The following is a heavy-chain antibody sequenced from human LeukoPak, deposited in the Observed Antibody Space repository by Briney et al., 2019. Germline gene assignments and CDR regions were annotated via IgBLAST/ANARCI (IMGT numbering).Heavy chain of an antibody. CDR2: ISGDGGST. Sequence: SGGSLRLSCAASGFTFDDYAMHWVRQAPGKGLEWVSLISGDGGSTYYADSVKGRFTISRDNSKNSLYLQMNSLRTEDTALYYCVKDIQLWSAYYYYYYMDVWGKGTTVTVSS. J-gene: IGHJ6*03. V-gene: IGHV3-43*02. CDR3: VKDIQLWSAYYYYYYMDV. CDR1: GFTFDDYA. D-gene: IGHD5-18*01.